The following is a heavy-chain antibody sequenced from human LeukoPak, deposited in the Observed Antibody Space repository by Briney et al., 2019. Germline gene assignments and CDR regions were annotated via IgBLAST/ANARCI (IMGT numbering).Heavy chain of an antibody. Sequence: PGGSLRLSCAASGFTFSLYWMNWVRQAPGKGLEWVANIKVDGSEEYYTDSVEGRFTISRDNATNSLYLQMNSLRAEDTAVYYCARGYWYHFDYWGQGTLVTVSS. CDR1: GFTFSLYW. J-gene: IGHJ4*02. V-gene: IGHV3-7*01. CDR3: ARGYWYHFDY. CDR2: IKVDGSEE. D-gene: IGHD2-8*02.